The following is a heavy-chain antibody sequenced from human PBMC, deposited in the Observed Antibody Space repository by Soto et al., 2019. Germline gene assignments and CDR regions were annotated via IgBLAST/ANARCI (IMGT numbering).Heavy chain of an antibody. CDR2: INPIVSMS. D-gene: IGHD3-10*01. Sequence: QVQLVQSGTEVKKPGSSVKVSCKASGDTFSFYTINWVRQAPGLGLEWVGRINPIVSMSNYAQKFQGRVSMTADKSTSTAYMEVRSLRSDDTAMDFCAASYGSGYRAFDYWGQGALFIVSS. CDR3: AASYGSGYRAFDY. V-gene: IGHV1-69*02. J-gene: IGHJ4*02. CDR1: GDTFSFYT.